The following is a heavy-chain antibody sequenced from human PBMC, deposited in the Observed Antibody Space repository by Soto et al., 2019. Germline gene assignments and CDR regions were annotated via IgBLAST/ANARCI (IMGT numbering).Heavy chain of an antibody. D-gene: IGHD2-21*02. CDR1: GYTFTVYY. J-gene: IGHJ3*02. CDR3: ARDRAYCGGDCYSHFAFDI. Sequence: ASVKVSCKASGYTFTVYYMHCVLQSPLQWLEWMGWINPNSGGTNYAQKFQGWVTMTRDTSISTAYMELSRLRSDDTAVYYCARDRAYCGGDCYSHFAFDIWSQGTMVTVSS. CDR2: INPNSGGT. V-gene: IGHV1-2*04.